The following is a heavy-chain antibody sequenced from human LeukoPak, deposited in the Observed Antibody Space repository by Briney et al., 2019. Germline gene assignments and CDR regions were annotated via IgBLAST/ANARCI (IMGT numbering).Heavy chain of an antibody. D-gene: IGHD2-2*01. V-gene: IGHV3-48*03. CDR3: AKTYCSTTRCLSWGNDY. CDR2: ISSSDFTI. Sequence: GGSLRLSCAASGFTFSSYEMNWVRQAPGKGLEWVSYISSSDFTIYYADSVKGRFTISRDTSRNTLYLQMNSLRAEDTAIYYCAKTYCSTTRCLSWGNDYWGQGTLVIVSS. J-gene: IGHJ4*02. CDR1: GFTFSSYE.